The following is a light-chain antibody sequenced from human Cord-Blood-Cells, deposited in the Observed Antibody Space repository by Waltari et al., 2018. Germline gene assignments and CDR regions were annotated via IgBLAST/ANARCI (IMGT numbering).Light chain of an antibody. CDR3: SSYTSSSTVV. CDR2: DVS. Sequence: QSALTQPASVSGSPGQSITIPCTGTSRDVGGSHYVSWYQPHPGKAPQLMLYDVSNRPSGVSNRFSGSKSGNTASLTISGLQAEDEADYYCSSYTSSSTVVFGGGTKLTVL. CDR1: SRDVGGSHY. J-gene: IGLJ2*01. V-gene: IGLV2-14*01.